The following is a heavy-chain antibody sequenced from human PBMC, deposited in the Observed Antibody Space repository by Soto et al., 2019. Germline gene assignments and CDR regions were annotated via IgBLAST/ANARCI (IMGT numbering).Heavy chain of an antibody. CDR1: GDSVSSNSAT. CDR2: TYYRSKWYN. V-gene: IGHV6-1*01. Sequence: SQALSLTCAISGDSVSSNSATWNWISQSPSRGLEWLGRTYYRSKWYNDYAVSVKSRITISQDTSKNQFSLQLNSVTPDDTAVFYCARDTPPYGLDVWGQGTTVTVSS. J-gene: IGHJ6*02. CDR3: ARDTPPYGLDV.